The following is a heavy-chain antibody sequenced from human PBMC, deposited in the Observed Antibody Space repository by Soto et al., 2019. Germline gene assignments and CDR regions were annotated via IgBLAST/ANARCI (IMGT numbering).Heavy chain of an antibody. CDR1: GGSISSSDW. CDR2: IYHSGST. CDR3: ARVSAAGTYFDY. J-gene: IGHJ4*02. V-gene: IGHV4-4*02. D-gene: IGHD6-13*01. Sequence: PSETLSLTCAVSGGSISSSDWWSWVRQPPGKGMEWIGEIYHSGSTNYNPSLNIRVTISVDKSKNQFSLKLSSVTAAYTSVYYCARVSAAGTYFDYWGQGTLVTVSS.